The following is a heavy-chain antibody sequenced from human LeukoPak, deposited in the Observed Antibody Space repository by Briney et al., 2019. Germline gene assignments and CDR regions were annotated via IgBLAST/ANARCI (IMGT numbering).Heavy chain of an antibody. D-gene: IGHD5-12*01. Sequence: GGSLRLSCAASGFTFSSYGMHWVRQAPGKGLEWVAVIWYDGSNKYYADSVKGRFTISRDNSKNTLYLQMNSLRAEDTAVYYCARAGEYSGNNHPPYYYNNMAFWGKGPTVTFS. J-gene: IGHJ6*03. CDR2: IWYDGSNK. CDR1: GFTFSSYG. CDR3: ARAGEYSGNNHPPYYYNNMAF. V-gene: IGHV3-33*01.